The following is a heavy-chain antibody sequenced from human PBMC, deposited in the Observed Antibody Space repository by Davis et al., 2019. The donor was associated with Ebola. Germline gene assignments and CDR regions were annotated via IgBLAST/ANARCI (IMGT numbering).Heavy chain of an antibody. CDR1: GGSFSGYY. Sequence: SETLSLTCAVYGGSFSGYYWTWIRQPPGKGLEWVGEINHSGTTNYNSSLKSRVTISADKSKNQFSLKVNSVTAADTAVYYCARAVGLYQRLYFDPWGRGTLVTVSS. D-gene: IGHD2-2*01. J-gene: IGHJ4*02. CDR3: ARAVGLYQRLYFDP. V-gene: IGHV4-34*01. CDR2: INHSGTT.